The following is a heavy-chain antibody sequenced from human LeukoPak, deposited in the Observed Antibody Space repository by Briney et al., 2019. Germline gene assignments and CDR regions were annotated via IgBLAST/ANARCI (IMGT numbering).Heavy chain of an antibody. J-gene: IGHJ4*02. V-gene: IGHV4-31*03. CDR3: ARAPGAFYFDY. CDR2: IYYSGST. CDR1: GGSISSGGYY. D-gene: IGHD1-26*01. Sequence: SETLSLTCTVSGGSISSGGYYWSWIRQHPGKGLEWIGYIYYSGSTYYNPPLKSRVTISVDTSKNQFSLKLSSVTAADTAVYYCARAPGAFYFDYWGQGTLVTVSS.